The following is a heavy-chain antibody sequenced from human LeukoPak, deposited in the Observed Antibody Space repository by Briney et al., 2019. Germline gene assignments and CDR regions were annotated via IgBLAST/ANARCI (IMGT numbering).Heavy chain of an antibody. D-gene: IGHD3-3*01. CDR1: GFTFSSYG. CDR3: AKGDYDFWSGYQQALDY. J-gene: IGHJ4*02. V-gene: IGHV3-30*18. CDR2: ISYDGSNK. Sequence: GGSLRLSCAASGFTFSSYGMHWVRQAPGKGLEWVAVISYDGSNKYYADSVKGRFTISRDNSKNTLYLQMNSLRAEDTAVYYCAKGDYDFWSGYQQALDYWGQGTLVTVSS.